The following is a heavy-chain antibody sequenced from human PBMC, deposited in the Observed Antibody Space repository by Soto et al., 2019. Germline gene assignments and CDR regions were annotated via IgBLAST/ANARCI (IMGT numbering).Heavy chain of an antibody. CDR1: VGSISNYY. CDR2: IYYSGSI. V-gene: IGHV4-59*01. CDR3: AREIAVAGTHYFDY. D-gene: IGHD6-19*01. Sequence: PSETLSLTGTVSVGSISNYYWSWIRQPPGKGLEWIGYIYYSGSINYNPSLKSRVTISEDTSKNQFSLKMSSVTAADTAVYYCAREIAVAGTHYFDYWGQGTLVTVSS. J-gene: IGHJ4*02.